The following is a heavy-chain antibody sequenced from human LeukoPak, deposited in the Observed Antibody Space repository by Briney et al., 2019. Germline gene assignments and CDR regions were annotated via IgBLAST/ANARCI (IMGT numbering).Heavy chain of an antibody. CDR3: ARDQGYTSEWLDY. V-gene: IGHV1-18*04. J-gene: IGHJ4*02. Sequence: ASVKVSCKASGYTFTSYYMHWVRQAPGQGLEWMGWISGFNGYTRYAQNLQGRVTMTTDTSTSTAYMELRGLISDDTAVYYCARDQGYTSEWLDYWGQGTLVTVSS. CDR1: GYTFTSYY. CDR2: ISGFNGYT. D-gene: IGHD6-19*01.